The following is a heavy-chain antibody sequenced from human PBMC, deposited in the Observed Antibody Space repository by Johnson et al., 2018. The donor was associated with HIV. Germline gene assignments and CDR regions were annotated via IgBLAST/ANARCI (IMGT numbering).Heavy chain of an antibody. V-gene: IGHV3-15*01. CDR2: IKRKTDGGTT. D-gene: IGHD7-27*01. CDR3: STPRPNWGWNAFHI. J-gene: IGHJ3*02. CDR1: GFPFSNAW. Sequence: MQLVESGGGLVKPGGSLRLSCAASGFPFSNAWMSWVRQAPGKGLEWVGRIKRKTDGGTTDYAAPVKGRFTISRDDSKNTLYLQMNSLKTEDTAVYYCSTPRPNWGWNAFHIWGQGTMVTVSS.